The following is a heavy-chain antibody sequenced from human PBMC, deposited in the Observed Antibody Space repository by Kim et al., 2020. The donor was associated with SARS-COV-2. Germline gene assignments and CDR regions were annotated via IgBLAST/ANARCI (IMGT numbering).Heavy chain of an antibody. CDR1: GFTFSSYA. V-gene: IGHV3-23*01. Sequence: GGSLRLSCAASGFTFSSYAMSWVRQAPGKGLEWVSAISGSGGSTYYADSVKGRFTISRDNSKNTLYLQMNSLRADDTAVYYCAKDLSERVLRFLEWIIDYWGQGTLVTVSS. J-gene: IGHJ4*02. CDR2: ISGSGGST. CDR3: AKDLSERVLRFLEWIIDY. D-gene: IGHD3-3*01.